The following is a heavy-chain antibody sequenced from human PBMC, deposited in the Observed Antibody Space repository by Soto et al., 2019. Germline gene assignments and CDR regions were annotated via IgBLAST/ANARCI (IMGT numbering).Heavy chain of an antibody. CDR3: VRDRYSSSGWFDP. CDR1: GDSVSSNSAG. J-gene: IGHJ5*02. Sequence: PSQTLSLPCAITGDSVSSNSAGWSWVRQSPSRGLEWLGRTYYRSKWYYEYAVSVRGRITINPDTSKNQYSLQLNSVTPEDTAVYYCVRDRYSSSGWFDPWGQGTPVTVSS. D-gene: IGHD3-10*01. CDR2: TYYRSKWYY. V-gene: IGHV6-1*01.